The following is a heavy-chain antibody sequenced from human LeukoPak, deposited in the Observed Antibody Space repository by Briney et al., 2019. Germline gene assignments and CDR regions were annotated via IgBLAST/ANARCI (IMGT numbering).Heavy chain of an antibody. D-gene: IGHD6-19*01. Sequence: GGSLRLSCAASGFIVSSNYMSWVRQAPGKGLEWVSVIYSGGSTYYADSVKGRFTISRHNSKNTLYLQMNSLRAEDTAVYYCARRAVAGFGFWWGQGTLVTVSS. J-gene: IGHJ4*02. CDR2: IYSGGST. V-gene: IGHV3-53*04. CDR1: GFIVSSNY. CDR3: ARRAVAGFGFW.